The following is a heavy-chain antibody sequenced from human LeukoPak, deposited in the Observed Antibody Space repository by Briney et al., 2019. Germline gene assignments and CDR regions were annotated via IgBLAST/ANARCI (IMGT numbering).Heavy chain of an antibody. J-gene: IGHJ3*02. CDR1: GFTFSSYA. D-gene: IGHD2/OR15-2a*01. V-gene: IGHV3-23*01. Sequence: PGGSLRLSCAASGFTFSSYAMSWVRQAPGKGLEWVSAISGSGGSTYYADSVKGRFTISRDNSKNTLYLQMNSLRAEDTAVYYCARGLSGGTLSDAFDIWGQGTMVTVSS. CDR2: ISGSGGST. CDR3: ARGLSGGTLSDAFDI.